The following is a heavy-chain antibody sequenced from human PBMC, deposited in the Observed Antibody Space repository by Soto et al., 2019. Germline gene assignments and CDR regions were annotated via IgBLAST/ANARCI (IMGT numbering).Heavy chain of an antibody. Sequence: QVQLVQSGAEVQKPGSSVKVSCKASGGTFSSYAISWVRQAPGQGLEWMGGIIPIFGTADSAQKFQGRVTITADESTTTAYMERSTLRSEDTAVYYCAGDNRSGYYYGMDVWGQGTTVTVSS. CDR1: GGTFSSYA. V-gene: IGHV1-69*01. D-gene: IGHD3-16*02. CDR2: IIPIFGTA. CDR3: AGDNRSGYYYGMDV. J-gene: IGHJ6*02.